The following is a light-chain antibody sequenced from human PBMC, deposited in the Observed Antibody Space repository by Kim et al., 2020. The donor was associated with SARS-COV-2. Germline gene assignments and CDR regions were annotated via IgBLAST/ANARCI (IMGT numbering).Light chain of an antibody. V-gene: IGLV3-19*01. CDR2: GKN. J-gene: IGLJ2*01. CDR3: NSRDTSHFVI. CDR1: SLRKYY. Sequence: SSELTQDPAVSVALGQTVRSTCQGDSLRKYYATWYQQKPVQAPVLLISGKNNRPSGIPDRFSDSSLGNIASLTIAGDQAEDEADYYCNSRDTSHFVIFGGGTKLTVL.